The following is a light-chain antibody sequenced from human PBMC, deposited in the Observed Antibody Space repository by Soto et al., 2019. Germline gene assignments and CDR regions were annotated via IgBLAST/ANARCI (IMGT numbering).Light chain of an antibody. CDR3: QQYGSSLTWK. CDR2: AAC. Sequence: EVVLTQSPGTVSLSPGERVTLSCRASQSVISNYLAWSQQRPGQAPRLLIYAACSRATGIPDRFSGSGSGTDFILSIAGVEPEDFAVYCCQQYGSSLTWKFGQGIKVE. J-gene: IGKJ1*01. V-gene: IGKV3-20*01. CDR1: QSVISNY.